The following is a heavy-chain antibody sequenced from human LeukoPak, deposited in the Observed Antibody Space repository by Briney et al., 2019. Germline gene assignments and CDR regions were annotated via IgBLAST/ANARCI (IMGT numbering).Heavy chain of an antibody. CDR2: ISGSGDNT. V-gene: IGHV3-23*01. D-gene: IGHD3-22*01. CDR3: AKGSYYDSSGSFYFDY. CDR1: GGSISSYY. J-gene: IGHJ4*02. Sequence: PSETLSLTCTVSGGSISSYYRSWVRQAPGKGLEWVSGISGSGDNTYYADSVKGRFTISRDNSKNTLYVQVNSLGTEDTAAYYCAKGSYYDSSGSFYFDYWGQGTLVTVSS.